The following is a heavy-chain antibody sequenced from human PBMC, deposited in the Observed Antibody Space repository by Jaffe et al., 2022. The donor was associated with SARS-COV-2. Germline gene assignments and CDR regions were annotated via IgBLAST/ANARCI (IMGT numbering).Heavy chain of an antibody. J-gene: IGHJ2*01. Sequence: QRQLVQSGSELKEPGASVKVSCKASGYTFSDYAMNWVRQAPGQGLEWMGWISTNTGNPTYAQAFTGRFVFSLDTSVSTAYLQISSLKTEDTAVYYCARDYMGGGNWYFDLWGRGTLVTVSS. CDR3: ARDYMGGGNWYFDL. CDR2: ISTNTGNP. V-gene: IGHV7-4-1*02. D-gene: IGHD2-15*01. CDR1: GYTFSDYA.